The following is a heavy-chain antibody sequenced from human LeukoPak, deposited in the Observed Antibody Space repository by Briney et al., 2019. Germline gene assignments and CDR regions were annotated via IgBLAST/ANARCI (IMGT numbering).Heavy chain of an antibody. CDR1: GFVVSSNY. CDR2: IHNDGNT. V-gene: IGHV3-53*01. D-gene: IGHD3-9*01. Sequence: GGSLRLSCAASGFVVSSNYMNWVRQAPGKGLEWVSFIHNDGNTFYADSVKGRFTISKDNSKNTVYLQMSSLRDEDTAVYYCARGNFLRHFDSSPPFWGQGTLVTVSS. CDR3: ARGNFLRHFDSSPPF. J-gene: IGHJ4*02.